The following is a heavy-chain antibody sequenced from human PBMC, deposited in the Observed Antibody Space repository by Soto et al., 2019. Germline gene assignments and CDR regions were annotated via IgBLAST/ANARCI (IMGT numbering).Heavy chain of an antibody. D-gene: IGHD6-6*01. CDR1: GDSISSNSAS. CDR2: TYYRSKWYN. V-gene: IGHV6-1*01. J-gene: IGHJ4*02. Sequence: SQTLSLTCAISGDSISSNSASCNWIRQSPSRGLEWLGRTYYRSKWYNDYAVSVKTRITINPDTSNNQFSLQLNSVTPEDTAVYYCARNLGSSWLDYWGQGILGTVSS. CDR3: ARNLGSSWLDY.